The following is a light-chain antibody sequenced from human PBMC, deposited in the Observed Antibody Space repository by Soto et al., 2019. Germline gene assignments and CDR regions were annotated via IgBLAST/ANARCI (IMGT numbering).Light chain of an antibody. Sequence: IVLTQSPGTLSLSPGESATLSCRASQSISSSSLAWYQQRPGQAPRLLIYVASSRATGIPDRFSGSGSGTDFTLTISRLEPEDFAVYYCQQYGSSPWTFGQGTKVDIK. J-gene: IGKJ1*01. CDR1: QSISSSS. V-gene: IGKV3-20*01. CDR3: QQYGSSPWT. CDR2: VAS.